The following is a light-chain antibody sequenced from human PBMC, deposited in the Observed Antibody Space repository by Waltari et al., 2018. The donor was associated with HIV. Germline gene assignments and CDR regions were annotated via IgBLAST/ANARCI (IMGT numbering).Light chain of an antibody. J-gene: IGLJ2*01. CDR2: DVS. V-gene: IGLV2-11*01. Sequence: QSALTQPRSVSGSPGQAVTISCTGTSSDVGGYTYVSWYQQHPGKAPKLIISDVSQRPSGVPDRFSGSKSANTASLTISGLQAEDEADYYCCSYAGSYTYVLFGGGTQLTVL. CDR3: CSYAGSYTYVL. CDR1: SSDVGGYTY.